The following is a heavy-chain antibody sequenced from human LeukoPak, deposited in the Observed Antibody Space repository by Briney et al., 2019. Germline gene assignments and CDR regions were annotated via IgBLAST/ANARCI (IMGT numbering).Heavy chain of an antibody. J-gene: IGHJ1*01. CDR3: ARDWGYCSSTSCTEYFQH. CDR2: ISSSGSTI. Sequence: GGSLRLSCAASGFTFSDYYMSWIRQAPGKGLEWVSYISSSGSTIYHADSVKGRFTISRDNAKNSLYLQMNSLRAEDTAVYYCARDWGYCSSTSCTEYFQHWGQGTLVTVSS. D-gene: IGHD2-2*01. V-gene: IGHV3-11*01. CDR1: GFTFSDYY.